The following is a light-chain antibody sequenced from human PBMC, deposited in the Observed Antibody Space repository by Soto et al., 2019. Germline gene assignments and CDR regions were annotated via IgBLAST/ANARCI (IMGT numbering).Light chain of an antibody. J-gene: IGLJ1*01. CDR3: AAWDDSLDGLYV. V-gene: IGLV1-44*01. CDR1: SSNIGGNT. Sequence: QSVLTQPPSASGTPGQRVTISCSGGSSNIGGNTVNWYRQVPGTAPKRLIYSNNQRPSGGPDRLSGSKSGTSASLAISGLQSEDEADYYCAAWDDSLDGLYVFGTGTKLTVL. CDR2: SNN.